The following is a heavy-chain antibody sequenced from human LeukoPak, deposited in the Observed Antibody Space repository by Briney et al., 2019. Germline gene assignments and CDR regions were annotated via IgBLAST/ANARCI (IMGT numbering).Heavy chain of an antibody. Sequence: ASVKVSCKASGYTFTSYGISWVRQAPGQGLEWMGWISAYNGNTNYAQKLQGRVTMTTDTSTSTAYMELRSLRSDDTAVYYCARHIVVVPAAIPTRDTDAFDIWGQGTMVTVSS. CDR3: ARHIVVVPAAIPTRDTDAFDI. CDR1: GYTFTSYG. CDR2: ISAYNGNT. J-gene: IGHJ3*02. V-gene: IGHV1-18*01. D-gene: IGHD2-2*02.